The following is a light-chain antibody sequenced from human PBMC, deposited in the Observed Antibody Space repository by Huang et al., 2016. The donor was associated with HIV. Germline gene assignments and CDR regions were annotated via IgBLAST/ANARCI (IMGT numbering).Light chain of an antibody. CDR2: KVS. CDR1: HSLLHSDGDTY. J-gene: IGKJ3*01. Sequence: DVVMTQSPLSLSVTLGQPASISCKSSHSLLHSDGDTYLNWFHQRPGQSPRRLIYKVSKRDSGVPDRFSGIGSGTDFTLEISRVEPDDVGVYYCMQGTHLFTFGHGTTVDIK. V-gene: IGKV2-30*02. CDR3: MQGTHLFT.